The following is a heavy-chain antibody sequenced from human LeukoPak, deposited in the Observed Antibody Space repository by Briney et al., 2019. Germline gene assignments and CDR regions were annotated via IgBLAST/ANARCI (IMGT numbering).Heavy chain of an antibody. CDR3: ATYVDQKPHDYGDYGTLY. V-gene: IGHV4-59*08. Sequence: SETLSLTCTVSGGSISSYYWSWIRQPPGKGLEWIGYIYYSGSTNYNPSLKSRVTISVDTSKNQFSLKLSSVTAADTAVYYCATYVDQKPHDYGDYGTLYWGQGTLVTVSS. CDR1: GGSISSYY. D-gene: IGHD4-17*01. CDR2: IYYSGST. J-gene: IGHJ4*02.